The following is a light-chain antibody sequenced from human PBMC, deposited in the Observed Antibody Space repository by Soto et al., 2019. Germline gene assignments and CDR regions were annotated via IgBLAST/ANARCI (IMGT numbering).Light chain of an antibody. CDR3: SAYRDNISLH. V-gene: IGLV2-14*01. Sequence: QSALTQPASVSGSPGQSITISCTGTSRDIGGHHFVSWYQHHPGKAPKLLIYGVNDRPCAVSIRFSGSKAGNTASLTISRLQAEDEAYYYCSAYRDNISLHFGGGTKLTVL. CDR1: SRDIGGHHF. CDR2: GVN. J-gene: IGLJ2*01.